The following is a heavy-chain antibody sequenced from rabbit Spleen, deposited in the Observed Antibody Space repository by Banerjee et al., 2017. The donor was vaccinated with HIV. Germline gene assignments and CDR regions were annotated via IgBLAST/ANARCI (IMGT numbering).Heavy chain of an antibody. V-gene: IGHV1S45*01. D-gene: IGHD6-1*01. Sequence: QEQLEESGGDLVKPEGSLTLTCKASGFSFSNGYVMCWVRQAPGKGLEWIGCINSSSGSTVYATWAKGRFTIYRASWTAVTLQMTSLTAADTAPYFCARETKYSVYAFNWWGQGTLVTVS. CDR2: INSSSGST. J-gene: IGHJ3*01. CDR1: GFSFSNGYV. CDR3: ARETKYSVYAFNW.